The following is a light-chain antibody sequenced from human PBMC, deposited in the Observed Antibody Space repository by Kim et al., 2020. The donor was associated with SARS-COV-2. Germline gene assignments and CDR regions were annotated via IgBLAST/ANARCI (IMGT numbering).Light chain of an antibody. V-gene: IGLV3-21*04. CDR3: QVWDYSSDQVV. J-gene: IGLJ3*02. CDR1: SVGIKN. Sequence: APETTARINCGGTSVGIKNVHCYQQRPGQAPVLVIYSNRDRPSGIPERFSGSNSGNTATLTISGVEAGDEADFYCQVWDYSSDQVVFGGGTQLTVL. CDR2: SNR.